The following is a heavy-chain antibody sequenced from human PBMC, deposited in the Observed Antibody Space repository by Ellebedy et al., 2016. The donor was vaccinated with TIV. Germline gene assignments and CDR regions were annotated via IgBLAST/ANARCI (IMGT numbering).Heavy chain of an antibody. CDR3: ARGRYRYFDL. V-gene: IGHV4-39*01. J-gene: IGHJ2*01. Sequence: MPSETLSLTCTVSGGSISSSSYYWGWIRQPPGKGLEWIGSIYYSGSTYYNPSLKSRVTISVDTSKNQFSLKLSSVTAADTAVYYCARGRYRYFDLWGRGTLVTVSS. CDR1: GGSISSSSYY. CDR2: IYYSGST.